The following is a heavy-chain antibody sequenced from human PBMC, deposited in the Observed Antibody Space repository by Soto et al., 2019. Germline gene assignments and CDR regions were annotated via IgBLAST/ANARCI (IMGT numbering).Heavy chain of an antibody. CDR2: INLDNGDI. CDR1: GYTFNTITYN. J-gene: IGHJ4*02. V-gene: IGHV1-3*01. CDR3: ARDHGHYNILTGHYIGLGIDF. D-gene: IGHD3-9*01. Sequence: ASVKVSCKTSGYTFNTITYNMHWLRQAPGQGLEWMGWINLDNGDIKLLEKFQDRVIITRDISANTAYMELRSLRPEDTALYYCARDHGHYNILTGHYIGLGIDFWGQGTPVTSPQ.